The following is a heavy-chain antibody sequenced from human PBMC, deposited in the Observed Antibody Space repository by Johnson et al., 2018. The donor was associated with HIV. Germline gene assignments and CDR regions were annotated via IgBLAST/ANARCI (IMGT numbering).Heavy chain of an antibody. V-gene: IGHV3-30-3*01. CDR3: AKGPILDDGFDI. CDR2: ISYDGGNK. J-gene: IGHJ3*02. D-gene: IGHD3-3*01. Sequence: QVQLVESGGGVVQPGRSLRPSCAASGFTFSSYAMHWVRQAPGKGLEWVAVISYDGGNKYYADYVKGRFTISRDNSKNTLYLQMNSLRAEDTAVYYCAKGPILDDGFDIWGQGTMVTVSS. CDR1: GFTFSSYA.